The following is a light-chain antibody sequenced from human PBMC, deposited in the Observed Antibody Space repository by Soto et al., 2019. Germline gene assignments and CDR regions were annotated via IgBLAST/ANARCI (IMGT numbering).Light chain of an antibody. CDR1: SSDVGGYNY. Sequence: QSALTQPRSVSGSPGQSVTISCTGTSSDVGGYNYVSWFQQSPGKAPKLIIYEVTNRPSGVSNRFSGSKSGNTASLTISGLQAEDEADYYCCSLTTTTSLVFGGGTKVTVL. CDR3: CSLTTTTSLV. J-gene: IGLJ2*01. V-gene: IGLV2-14*01. CDR2: EVT.